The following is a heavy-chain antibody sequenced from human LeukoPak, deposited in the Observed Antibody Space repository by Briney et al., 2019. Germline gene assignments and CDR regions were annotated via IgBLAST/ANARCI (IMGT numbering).Heavy chain of an antibody. CDR3: ARVIYDYLWGSYRLNDY. V-gene: IGHV4-34*01. Sequence: KPSETLSLTCAVYGGSFSGYYWSWIRQPPGKGLEWIGEINHSGSTNYNPSLKSRVTISVDTSKNQFSLKLSSVTAADTAVYYCARVIYDYLWGSYRLNDYWGQGTLFTVSS. J-gene: IGHJ4*02. D-gene: IGHD3-16*02. CDR2: INHSGST. CDR1: GGSFSGYY.